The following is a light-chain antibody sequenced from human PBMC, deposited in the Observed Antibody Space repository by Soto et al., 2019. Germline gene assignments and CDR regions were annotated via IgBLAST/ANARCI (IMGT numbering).Light chain of an antibody. J-gene: IGLJ1*01. CDR3: SSYKSTMTNV. CDR1: SSDVGGFNS. Sequence: QSVLTQPASVSGSPGQSITISCTGTSSDVGGFNSVSWYQLRPGTAPKLILYDVVDRPSGVSYRFSGPKSGNTASLTISGLHAADEADYLCSSYKSTMTNVFRSGSKVTV. CDR2: DVV. V-gene: IGLV2-14*03.